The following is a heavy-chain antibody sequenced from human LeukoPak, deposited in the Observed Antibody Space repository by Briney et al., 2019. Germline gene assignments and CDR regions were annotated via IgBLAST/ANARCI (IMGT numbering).Heavy chain of an antibody. D-gene: IGHD3-10*01. CDR2: IYYSGST. CDR3: ARAEGGVRGVIRWFDP. CDR1: GGSISSGGYY. Sequence: SETLSLTCTVSGGSISSGGYYWSWIRQHPGKSLDWIGYIYYSGSTYYNPSLKSRVTISVDTSKNQFSLKLSSVTAADTAVYYCARAEGGVRGVIRWFDPWGQGTLVTVSS. J-gene: IGHJ5*02. V-gene: IGHV4-31*03.